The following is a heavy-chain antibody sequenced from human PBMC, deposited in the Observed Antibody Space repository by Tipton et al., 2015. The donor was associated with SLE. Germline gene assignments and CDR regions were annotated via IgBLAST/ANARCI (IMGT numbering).Heavy chain of an antibody. Sequence: TLSLTCTVSGGSMSTYYWSWIRLPPGKGLEWIGYIYYSGGTSYNPSLNSRVTISVGTSRNQFSLKLSSVTAADTAVYYCASGRAVAGGDYFDYWGQGTLVTVSS. J-gene: IGHJ4*02. CDR2: IYYSGGT. CDR3: ASGRAVAGGDYFDY. V-gene: IGHV4-59*01. CDR1: GGSMSTYY. D-gene: IGHD6-19*01.